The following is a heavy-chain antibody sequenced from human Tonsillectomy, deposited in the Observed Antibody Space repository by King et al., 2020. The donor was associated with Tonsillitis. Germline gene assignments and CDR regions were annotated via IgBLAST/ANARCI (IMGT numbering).Heavy chain of an antibody. Sequence: VQLVESGGGLVQPGGSLRLSCAASGFTFRSYAMSWVRQAPGKGLEWVSVIYTGGSSTYYADSVKGRFTISRDNSKNTLYLQMNSLRAEDTAVYYCAKGYCRNTSGDDAFDIWGQGTMVTVSS. CDR2: IYTGGSST. CDR3: AKGYCRNTSGDDAFDI. CDR1: GFTFRSYA. J-gene: IGHJ3*02. D-gene: IGHD2-2*01. V-gene: IGHV3-23*03.